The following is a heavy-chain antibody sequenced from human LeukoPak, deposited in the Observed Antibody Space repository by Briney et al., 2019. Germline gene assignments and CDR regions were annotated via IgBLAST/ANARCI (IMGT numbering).Heavy chain of an antibody. D-gene: IGHD2-2*02. CDR1: GYTFTGYY. CDR3: ARGRGCSSTSCYTNWFDP. V-gene: IGHV1-2*02. J-gene: IGHJ5*02. Sequence: ASVKVPCKASGYTFTGYYMHWVRQAPGQGLEWMGWINPNSGGTNYAQKFQGRVTMTRDTSISTAYMELSRLRSDDTAVYYCARGRGCSSTSCYTNWFDPWGQGTLVTVSS. CDR2: INPNSGGT.